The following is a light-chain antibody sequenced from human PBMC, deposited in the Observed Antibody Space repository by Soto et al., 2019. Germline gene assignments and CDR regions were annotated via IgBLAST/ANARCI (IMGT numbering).Light chain of an antibody. CDR2: AAS. CDR3: QQSFSTPRT. V-gene: IGKV1-39*01. CDR1: QTINTY. Sequence: DSQMTQSPSSMSASVGDRVTISCRASQTINTYVNWYLQKPGKAPKLLIYAASSLHSGVPSRFSGSGSGTYFTLTISSLQPEDFATYYCQQSFSTPRTFGQGTKVEIK. J-gene: IGKJ1*01.